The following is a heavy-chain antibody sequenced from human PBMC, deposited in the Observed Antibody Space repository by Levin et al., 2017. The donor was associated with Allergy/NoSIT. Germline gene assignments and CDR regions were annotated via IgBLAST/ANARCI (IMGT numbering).Heavy chain of an antibody. J-gene: IGHJ4*02. CDR2: IYYSGST. D-gene: IGHD5-18*01. CDR1: GGSVSSGSYY. CDR3: ARVGIGSYGYLLPWETDY. V-gene: IGHV4-61*01. Sequence: SETLSLTCTVSGGSVSSGSYYWSWIRQPPGKGLEWIGYIYYSGSTNYNPSLKSRVTISVDTSKNQFSLKLSSVTAADTAVYYCARVGIGSYGYLLPWETDYWGQGTLVTVSS.